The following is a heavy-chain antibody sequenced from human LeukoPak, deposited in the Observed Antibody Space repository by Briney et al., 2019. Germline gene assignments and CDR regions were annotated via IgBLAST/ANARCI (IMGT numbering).Heavy chain of an antibody. CDR1: GFTFSSYA. Sequence: GGSLRLSCAASGFTFSSYAMHWVRQAPGKGLERVAVISYDGSNKYYADSVKGRFTISRDNSKNTLYLQMNSLRAEDTAVYYCAKDRYYYDSSGYSLYFDYWGQGTLVTVSS. J-gene: IGHJ4*02. CDR2: ISYDGSNK. CDR3: AKDRYYYDSSGYSLYFDY. V-gene: IGHV3-30-3*01. D-gene: IGHD3-22*01.